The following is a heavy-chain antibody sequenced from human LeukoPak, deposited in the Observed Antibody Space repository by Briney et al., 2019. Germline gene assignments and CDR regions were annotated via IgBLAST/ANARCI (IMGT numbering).Heavy chain of an antibody. V-gene: IGHV4-34*01. CDR1: GGSFSGYY. CDR2: INHSGST. Sequence: SETLSLTCAVYGGSFSGYYWSRIRQPPGKGLEWIGEINHSGSTNYNPSLKSRVTISVDTSKNQFSLKLSSVTAADTAVYYCARIGYSSSFAKIFQHWGQGTLVTVSS. J-gene: IGHJ1*01. D-gene: IGHD6-13*01. CDR3: ARIGYSSSFAKIFQH.